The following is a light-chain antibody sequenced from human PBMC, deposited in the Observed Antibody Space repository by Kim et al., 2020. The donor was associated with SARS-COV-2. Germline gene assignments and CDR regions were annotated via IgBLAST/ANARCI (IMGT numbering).Light chain of an antibody. CDR2: KDS. J-gene: IGLJ2*01. CDR3: QSADSSGTVV. Sequence: VSHGQTDRITCSGDALPKHYAYWYQQKPGQAPVLVIYKDSERTSGIPERVSGSSSGTTVTLTISGVQAEDEADYYCQSADSSGTVVFGGGTQLTVL. V-gene: IGLV3-25*03. CDR1: ALPKHY.